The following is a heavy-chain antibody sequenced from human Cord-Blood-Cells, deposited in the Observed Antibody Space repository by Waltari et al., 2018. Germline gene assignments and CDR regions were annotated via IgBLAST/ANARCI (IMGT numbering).Heavy chain of an antibody. V-gene: IGHV4-34*01. CDR2: SNHSGST. CDR3: ARHRYKGVSGWPYWYFDL. J-gene: IGHJ2*01. Sequence: QVQLQQWGAGLLKPSETLSLTCHVYGGSLRGYYWSWVRPPPGKGLEWIGESNHSGSTNYNPSLKSRVTISVDTSKNQFSLKLSSVTAADTAVYYCARHRYKGVSGWPYWYFDLWGRGTLVTVSS. CDR1: GGSLRGYY. D-gene: IGHD6-19*01.